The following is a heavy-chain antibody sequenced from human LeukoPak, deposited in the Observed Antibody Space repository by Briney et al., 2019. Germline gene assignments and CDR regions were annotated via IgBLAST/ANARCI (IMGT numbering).Heavy chain of an antibody. CDR2: IYYSGST. Sequence: SETLSLTCTVSGGSLSPYYWSWIRQPPGKGLEWIGYIYYSGSTNYNPSLKSRVTISADTSKNQFSLKLSSVTAADTAVYYCARHNTGSYSVVGFDYWGQGTLVTVSS. CDR3: ARHNTGSYSVVGFDY. J-gene: IGHJ4*02. CDR1: GGSLSPYY. V-gene: IGHV4-59*08. D-gene: IGHD1-26*01.